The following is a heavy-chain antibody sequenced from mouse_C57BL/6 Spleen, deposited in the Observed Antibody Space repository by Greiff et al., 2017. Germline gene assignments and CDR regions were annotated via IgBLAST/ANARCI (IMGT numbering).Heavy chain of an antibody. J-gene: IGHJ1*03. CDR2: IDPSDSET. CDR1: GYTFTSYW. D-gene: IGHD2-10*02. Sequence: VQLQQPGAELVRPGSSVKLSCKASGYTFTSYWMHWVKQRPIQGLEWIGNIDPSDSETHYNQKFKDKATLTVDKSSSTAYMQLSSLTSEDSAVYYCARECGNWYFDVWGTGTTVTVSS. V-gene: IGHV1-52*01. CDR3: ARECGNWYFDV.